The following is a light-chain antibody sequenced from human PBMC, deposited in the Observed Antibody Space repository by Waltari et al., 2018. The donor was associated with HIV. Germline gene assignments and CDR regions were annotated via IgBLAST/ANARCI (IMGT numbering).Light chain of an antibody. V-gene: IGLV1-40*01. CDR2: SDD. CDR1: SPNIAAGYD. Sequence: QSVLTQPPSVSGAPGQRVAISCTGSSPNIAAGYDVHWYQVLPGTVPKLLICSDDTLPSVVPDRFSASKPPTSASLAITGLQPEDEADDYCQSYDSGLSATLFGGGTRLTVL. J-gene: IGLJ3*02. CDR3: QSYDSGLSATL.